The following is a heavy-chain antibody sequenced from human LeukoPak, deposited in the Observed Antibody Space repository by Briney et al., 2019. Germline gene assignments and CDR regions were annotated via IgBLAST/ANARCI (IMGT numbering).Heavy chain of an antibody. CDR3: ATDPVGYCTANGCYSVDY. Sequence: ASVKVSCKVSGYTLTELSMHWVRQAPGKGLEWMGGFDPEDGETVYAQKFQGRLTMTEDTSTDTAYMELSSLRSDDTAVYYCATDPVGYCTANGCYSVDYWGQGTLVTVSS. CDR2: FDPEDGET. V-gene: IGHV1-24*01. D-gene: IGHD2-15*01. J-gene: IGHJ4*02. CDR1: GYTLTELS.